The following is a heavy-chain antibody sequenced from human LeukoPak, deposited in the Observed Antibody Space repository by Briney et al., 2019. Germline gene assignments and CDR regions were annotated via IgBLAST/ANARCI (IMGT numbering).Heavy chain of an antibody. CDR2: ISSSGSTR. V-gene: IGHV3-48*03. J-gene: IGHJ6*03. CDR3: ARQGYSSSWAKYYYYMDV. CDR1: GFTFNSHE. D-gene: IGHD6-13*01. Sequence: PGGSLRLSCAASGFTFNSHEMNWVRQAPGKGLEGVSYISSSGSTRYYADSVQGRITLSRDNAQNSLSLQMNSLGAEDTAIYYCARQGYSSSWAKYYYYMDVWGKGTTVTVSS.